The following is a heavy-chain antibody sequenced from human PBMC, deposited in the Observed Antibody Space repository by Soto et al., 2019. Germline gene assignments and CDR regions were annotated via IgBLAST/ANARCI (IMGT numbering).Heavy chain of an antibody. V-gene: IGHV1-3*01. Sequence: GASVKVSCKASGYTFTSYAMHWVRQAPGQRLEWMGWINAGNGNTKYSQKFQGRVTITRDTSASTAYMELSSLRSEDTAVYYCARLAYSSGWYGAPGYYYGMDVWGQGTTVTVSS. CDR2: INAGNGNT. CDR3: ARLAYSSGWYGAPGYYYGMDV. CDR1: GYTFTSYA. D-gene: IGHD6-19*01. J-gene: IGHJ6*02.